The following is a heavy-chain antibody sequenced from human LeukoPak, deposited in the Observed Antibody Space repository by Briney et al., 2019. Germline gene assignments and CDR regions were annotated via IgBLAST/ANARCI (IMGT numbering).Heavy chain of an antibody. V-gene: IGHV4-59*08. D-gene: IGHD2-15*01. CDR3: ARQMCSGGSCYRVDQLYYMDV. Sequence: SETLSLTCTVSGDSINNYYWSWIRQPPGKGLEWIAYIYSSVSSTDNPSLKRRVTISIDTSKNQFSLKLTSVTAAYAGVYYCARQMCSGGSCYRVDQLYYMDVWGKGTTVTVSS. CDR2: IYSSVSS. CDR1: GDSINNYY. J-gene: IGHJ6*03.